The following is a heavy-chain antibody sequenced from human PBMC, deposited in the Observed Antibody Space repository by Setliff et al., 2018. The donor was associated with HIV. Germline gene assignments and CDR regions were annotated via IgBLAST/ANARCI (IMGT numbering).Heavy chain of an antibody. V-gene: IGHV4-38-2*01. CDR2: IYHSGTT. CDR3: ARGAYSSIWFSQGLNAFDI. Sequence: SETLSLTCAVSGYSISSGHYWGWIRQPPGKGLEWIGSIYHSGTTYDNPSLKSRVTISVDTSKNQFSLKLSSVTAADTAVYYCARGAYSSIWFSQGLNAFDIWGQGTMVTVSS. CDR1: GYSISSGHY. D-gene: IGHD6-13*01. J-gene: IGHJ3*02.